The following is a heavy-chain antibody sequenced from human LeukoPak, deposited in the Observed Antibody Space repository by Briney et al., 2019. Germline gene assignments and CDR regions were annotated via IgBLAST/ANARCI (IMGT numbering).Heavy chain of an antibody. V-gene: IGHV3-23*01. CDR1: GFTFSSYG. Sequence: PGGSLRLSCAASGFTFSSYGMSWVRQAPGKGLEWVSAISGSGGSTYYADSVKGRLTISRDNSKNTLYLQMNSLRAEDTAVYYCAKAPAGGTFEYFQHWGQGTLVTVSS. J-gene: IGHJ1*01. D-gene: IGHD1-14*01. CDR2: ISGSGGST. CDR3: AKAPAGGTFEYFQH.